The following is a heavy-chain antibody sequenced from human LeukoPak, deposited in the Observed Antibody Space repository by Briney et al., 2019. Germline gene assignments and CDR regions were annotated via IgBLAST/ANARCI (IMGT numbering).Heavy chain of an antibody. Sequence: SETLSLTCTVSGGSISSSYWSWIRQPPGKGLEWIGYIYYSGITNYNPSLKSRVTISLDTSKNQFSLKLNSVTAADTAVYYCARASGAFDYWGQGSLLTVSS. J-gene: IGHJ4*02. CDR2: IYYSGIT. CDR3: ARASGAFDY. V-gene: IGHV4-59*01. CDR1: GGSISSSY.